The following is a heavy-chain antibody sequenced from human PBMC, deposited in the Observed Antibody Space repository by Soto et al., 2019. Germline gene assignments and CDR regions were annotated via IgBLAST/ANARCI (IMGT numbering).Heavy chain of an antibody. Sequence: PGGSLRLSCAAAGFTFRSYWMHWVRQAPGKGLKWVSEISSSGSTKYNADSVKGRFTISRDNSKNSLYLQMNSLRDEDTAVYYCARDMGGSGKWDYGMEVWGQGTTVTVSS. V-gene: IGHV3-48*02. CDR1: GFTFRSYW. CDR2: ISSSGSTK. J-gene: IGHJ6*02. CDR3: ARDMGGSGKWDYGMEV. D-gene: IGHD3-10*01.